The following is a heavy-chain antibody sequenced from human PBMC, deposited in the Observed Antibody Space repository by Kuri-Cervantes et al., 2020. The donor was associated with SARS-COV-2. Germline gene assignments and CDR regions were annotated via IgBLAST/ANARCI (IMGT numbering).Heavy chain of an antibody. Sequence: ASVKVSCKASGYTFTSYYMHWVRQAPGQGLEWMGWINPNSGGTNYAQKFQGWVTMTRDTSISTAYMELSRLRSDGTAVYYCARALGYCSSTSCSYWDYYYYGMDVWGQGTTVTVSS. J-gene: IGHJ6*02. CDR1: GYTFTSYY. V-gene: IGHV1-2*04. D-gene: IGHD2-2*01. CDR2: INPNSGGT. CDR3: ARALGYCSSTSCSYWDYYYYGMDV.